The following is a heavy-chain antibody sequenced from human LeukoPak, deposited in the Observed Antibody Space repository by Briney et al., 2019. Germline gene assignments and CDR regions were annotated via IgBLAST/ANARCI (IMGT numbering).Heavy chain of an antibody. Sequence: GGSLRLSCAASGFTFSSYEMNWVRQAPGKGLEWVSYISSSGSTIYYADSVKGRFTISRDNAKNSLYLQMNSLRAEDTAVYYCARQGYYDSSGPFDYWGQGTLVTASS. J-gene: IGHJ4*02. CDR2: ISSSGSTI. D-gene: IGHD3-22*01. V-gene: IGHV3-48*03. CDR1: GFTFSSYE. CDR3: ARQGYYDSSGPFDY.